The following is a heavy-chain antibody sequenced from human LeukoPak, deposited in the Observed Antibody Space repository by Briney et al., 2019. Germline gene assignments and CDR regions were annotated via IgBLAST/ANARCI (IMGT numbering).Heavy chain of an antibody. D-gene: IGHD2-2*01. Sequence: GGSLRLSCAASGFTFRSYWMHWVRQAPGKGLEWVAVISYDRSNKYYADSVKGRFTISRDNSKNTLYLQMNSLRAEDTAVYYCARDSHIVVVPAAIESRYFQHWGQGTLVTVSS. CDR1: GFTFRSYW. V-gene: IGHV3-30-3*01. J-gene: IGHJ1*01. CDR2: ISYDRSNK. CDR3: ARDSHIVVVPAAIESRYFQH.